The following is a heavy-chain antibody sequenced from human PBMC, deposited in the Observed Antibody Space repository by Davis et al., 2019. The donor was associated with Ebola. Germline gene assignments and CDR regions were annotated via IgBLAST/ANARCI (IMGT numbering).Heavy chain of an antibody. CDR1: GFTFSSSA. D-gene: IGHD4-23*01. CDR3: ARGPSTGNSFTY. J-gene: IGHJ4*02. V-gene: IGHV3-23*01. Sequence: GVLKISCAASGFTFSSSAMSWVRQAPGKGLEWVSSISGSGGSTYYAGSVKGRFTISRDNSRNTLYLQMNSLRAEDTAVYYCARGPSTGNSFTYWGQGTLVTVSS. CDR2: ISGSGGST.